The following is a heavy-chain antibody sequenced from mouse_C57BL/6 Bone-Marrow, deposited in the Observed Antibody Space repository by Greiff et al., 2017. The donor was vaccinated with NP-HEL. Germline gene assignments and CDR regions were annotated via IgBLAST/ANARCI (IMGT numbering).Heavy chain of an antibody. V-gene: IGHV5-12*01. D-gene: IGHD2-13*01. Sequence: EVKLMESGGGLVQPGGSLKLSCAASGFTFSDYYMYWVRQTPEKRLEWVAYISNGGGSTYYPDTVKGRFPISRDNAKNTLYLQMSRLKSEDTAMYYCARHEAGDYRYWYFDVWGTGTTVTVSS. CDR3: ARHEAGDYRYWYFDV. CDR2: ISNGGGST. J-gene: IGHJ1*03. CDR1: GFTFSDYY.